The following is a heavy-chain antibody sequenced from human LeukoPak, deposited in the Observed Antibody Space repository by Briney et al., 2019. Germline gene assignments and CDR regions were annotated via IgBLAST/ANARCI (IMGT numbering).Heavy chain of an antibody. V-gene: IGHV3-30-3*01. D-gene: IGHD3-22*01. Sequence: GGSLRLSCAASGFTFSKYAFHWVRQPPGRGLDWVAAISYDGSKESYADSVKGRFTISRDISKNTLFVQMNSLRAEDTAVYYCAKGYTYYYDSSGYSPNFDYWGQGTLVTVSS. CDR2: ISYDGSKE. CDR1: GFTFSKYA. J-gene: IGHJ4*02. CDR3: AKGYTYYYDSSGYSPNFDY.